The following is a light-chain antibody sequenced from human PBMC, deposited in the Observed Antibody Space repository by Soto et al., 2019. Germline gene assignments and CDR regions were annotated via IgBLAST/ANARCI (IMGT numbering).Light chain of an antibody. CDR1: SSDIGAYNY. V-gene: IGLV2-14*01. J-gene: IGLJ1*01. Sequence: QSALTQPASVSGSPGQSITISCTGTSSDIGAYNYVSWYQQHPGKAPKLVIYEVNNRPSGVSDRFSASKSGNTASLTISGLQADDETDYYCGSFTTSNTYVFGTGTKVTVL. CDR3: GSFTTSNTYV. CDR2: EVN.